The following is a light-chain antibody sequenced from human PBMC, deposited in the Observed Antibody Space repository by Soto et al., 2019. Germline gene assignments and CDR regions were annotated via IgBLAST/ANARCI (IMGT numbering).Light chain of an antibody. CDR3: QLYNTWPIT. J-gene: IGKJ5*01. Sequence: EVVMTQSPATLSVSPGEGATLSCRASQNVGNNLAWYKQKPGQAPRLLIQDASTRATGIPDRVSGSGSGTEFTLTISSLQSEDFAVYYCQLYNTWPITFGQGTRLEIK. CDR2: DAS. V-gene: IGKV3-15*01. CDR1: QNVGNN.